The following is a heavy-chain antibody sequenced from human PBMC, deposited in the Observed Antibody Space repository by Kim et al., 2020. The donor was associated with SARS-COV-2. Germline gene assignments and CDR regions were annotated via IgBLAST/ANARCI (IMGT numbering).Heavy chain of an antibody. CDR1: GYTLTELS. CDR2: FDPEDGET. Sequence: ASVKVSCKVSGYTLTELSMHWVRQAPGKGLEWMGGFDPEDGETIYAQKFQGRVTMTEDTSTDTAYMELSSLRSEDTAVYYCATSIAAAGTPGDYYYYYGMDVWGQGNTVTVSS. V-gene: IGHV1-24*01. D-gene: IGHD6-13*01. CDR3: ATSIAAAGTPGDYYYYYGMDV. J-gene: IGHJ6*02.